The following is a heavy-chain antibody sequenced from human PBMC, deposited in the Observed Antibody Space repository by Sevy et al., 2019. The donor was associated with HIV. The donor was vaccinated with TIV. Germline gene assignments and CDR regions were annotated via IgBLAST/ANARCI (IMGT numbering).Heavy chain of an antibody. J-gene: IGHJ3*02. CDR3: TRGHMITFGGVIAGGAFDI. D-gene: IGHD3-16*02. CDR1: GFTFGDYA. CDR2: IRSKAYGGTT. Sequence: GGSLRLSCTASGFTFGDYAMSWFRQAPGKGLEWVGFIRSKAYGGTTEYAASVKGRFTISRDDSKSIAYLQMNSLKTEDTAVYYCTRGHMITFGGVIAGGAFDIWGQGTMVNVSS. V-gene: IGHV3-49*03.